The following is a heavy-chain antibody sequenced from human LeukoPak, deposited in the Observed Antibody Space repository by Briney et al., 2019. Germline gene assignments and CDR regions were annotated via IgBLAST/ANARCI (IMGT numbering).Heavy chain of an antibody. D-gene: IGHD6-13*01. J-gene: IGHJ4*02. Sequence: SGTLSLTCTVSGGSISSYYWSWIRQPPGKGLEWIGYIYYSGSTNYNPSLKSRVTISVDTSKNQFSLKLSSVTAADTAVYYCARGMIAAAGHSDYWGQGTLVTVSS. CDR1: GGSISSYY. V-gene: IGHV4-59*01. CDR3: ARGMIAAAGHSDY. CDR2: IYYSGST.